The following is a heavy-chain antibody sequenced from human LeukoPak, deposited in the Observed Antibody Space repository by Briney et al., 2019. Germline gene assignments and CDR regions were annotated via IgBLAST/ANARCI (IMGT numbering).Heavy chain of an antibody. V-gene: IGHV3-33*01. D-gene: IGHD3-10*01. J-gene: IGHJ6*02. CDR1: GFTFSSYG. CDR3: ARDKLKYYYGSGKDYYYYGMDV. Sequence: PGRSLRLSCAASGFTFSSYGMHWVRQAPGKGLEWVAVIWYDGSNKYYADSVKDRFTISRDNSKNTLYLQMNSLRAEDTAVYYCARDKLKYYYGSGKDYYYYGMDVWGQGTTVTVSS. CDR2: IWYDGSNK.